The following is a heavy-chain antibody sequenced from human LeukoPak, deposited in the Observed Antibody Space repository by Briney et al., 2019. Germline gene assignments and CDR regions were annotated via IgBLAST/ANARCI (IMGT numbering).Heavy chain of an antibody. CDR1: GVSISSFY. D-gene: IGHD3-3*01. CDR2: IHTSGST. Sequence: SETLSLTCTVSGVSISSFYWSWIRQPAGKGLEWIGRIHTSGSTNYNPPLKSRVTMSADTSKKQFTLNLRSVTAADTAVYYCAREISTLFGVVTMRFDPWGQGTLVIVSS. V-gene: IGHV4-4*07. J-gene: IGHJ5*02. CDR3: AREISTLFGVVTMRFDP.